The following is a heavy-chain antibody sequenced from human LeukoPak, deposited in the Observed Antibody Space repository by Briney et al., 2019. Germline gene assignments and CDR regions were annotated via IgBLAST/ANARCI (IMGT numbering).Heavy chain of an antibody. CDR1: GFTFSSFG. J-gene: IGHJ4*02. CDR3: ARARTTINNY. Sequence: GGSLRLSCAASGFTFSSFGMTWVRQAPGKGLEWVSAINSHGDSTYYADSVKGRFTISRDNAKNSLYLQMNSLRAEDTAVYYCARARTTINNYWGQGTLVTVSS. CDR2: INSHGDST. V-gene: IGHV3-23*01. D-gene: IGHD1-7*01.